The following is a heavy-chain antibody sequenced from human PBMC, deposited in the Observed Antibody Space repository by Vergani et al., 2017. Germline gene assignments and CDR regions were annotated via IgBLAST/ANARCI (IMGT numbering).Heavy chain of an antibody. J-gene: IGHJ6*03. Sequence: QVQLLQSGAEVKKPGSSVKVSCKASGGTFSSYAFSWVRQAPGQGLEWIGGIIPIFRTANYAQKFQGRGTLTEDESTSTAYMELRSRRTEDTDVYFGAREPTNSGYDFEGELGGPQAYHYYYMEVWWKGTTVTVSS. V-gene: IGHV1-69*01. CDR2: IIPIFRTA. D-gene: IGHD5-12*01. CDR1: GGTFSSYA. CDR3: AREPTNSGYDFEGELGGPQAYHYYYMEV.